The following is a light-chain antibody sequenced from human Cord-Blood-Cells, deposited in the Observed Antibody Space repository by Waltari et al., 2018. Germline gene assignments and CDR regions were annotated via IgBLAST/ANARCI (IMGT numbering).Light chain of an antibody. V-gene: IGLV2-8*01. J-gene: IGLJ1*01. CDR2: EVS. CDR3: SSYAGSNFYV. CDR1: SSAVGGYNY. Sequence: QSALTQPPSASGSPGQSVTISCPGTSSAVGGYNYVSWYQQHPGKAPKLMIYEVSKLPSGVPDRFSGSKSGNTASLTVSGLQAEDEADYYCSSYAGSNFYVFGTGTKVTVL.